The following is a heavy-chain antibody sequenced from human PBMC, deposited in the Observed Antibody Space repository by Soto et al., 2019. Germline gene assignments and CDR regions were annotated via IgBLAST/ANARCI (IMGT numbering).Heavy chain of an antibody. V-gene: IGHV1-46*01. J-gene: IGHJ6*02. Sequence: ASVKVSCKASGYTFTSYYMHWVRQAPGQGLEWMGIINPSGGSTSYAQKFQGRVTMTRDTSTSTVYMELSSLRSEDTAVYYCARDGGLGVVITPFHYGMDGWGRGPTVTVSS. CDR2: INPSGGST. D-gene: IGHD3-3*01. CDR3: ARDGGLGVVITPFHYGMDG. CDR1: GYTFTSYY.